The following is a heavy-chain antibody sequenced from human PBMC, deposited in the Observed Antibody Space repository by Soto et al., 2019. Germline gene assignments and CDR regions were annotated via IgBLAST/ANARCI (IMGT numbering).Heavy chain of an antibody. CDR3: ATHKPGRRYCFDY. CDR2: SIPDLGVT. V-gene: IGHV1-69*02. D-gene: IGHD1-26*01. J-gene: IGHJ4*02. CDR1: GDSLTRNT. Sequence: QVQLLQSGAEVKKPGSSVKVSCKASGDSLTRNTITWWRRAPEQGLEGMGGSIPDLGVTNFAQKFQGRVTMTADKSTNTAYMELSSLRSDDTAVYFCATHKPGRRYCFDYWGQGTLITVSS.